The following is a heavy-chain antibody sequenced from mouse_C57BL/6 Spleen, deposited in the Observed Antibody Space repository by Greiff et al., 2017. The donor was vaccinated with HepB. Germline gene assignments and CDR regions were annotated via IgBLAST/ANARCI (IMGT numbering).Heavy chain of an antibody. CDR1: GYTFTDHT. CDR2: IYPRDGST. V-gene: IGHV1-78*01. Sequence: VQLQQSDAELVKPGASVKISCKVSGYTFTDHTIHWMKQRPEQGLEWIGYIYPRDGSTKYNEKFKGKATLTADKSSSTAYMQLNSLTSEDSAVYFWARGRGYDYEGYAMDYWGQGTSVTVAS. D-gene: IGHD2-4*01. J-gene: IGHJ4*01. CDR3: ARGRGYDYEGYAMDY.